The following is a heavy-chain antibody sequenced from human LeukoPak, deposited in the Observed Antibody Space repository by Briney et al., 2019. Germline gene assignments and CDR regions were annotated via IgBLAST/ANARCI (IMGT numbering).Heavy chain of an antibody. CDR1: GDSTSSYY. Sequence: SETLSLTCTVSGDSTSSYYWSCIRHPPGKGLEWIGHIYYSGSTDYNPSLKSRLTISVDTSKNQFSLQLSSVTAADTAVYFCARQNSGARLNVWGQGTTVTVSS. CDR2: IYYSGST. D-gene: IGHD6-25*01. CDR3: ARQNSGARLNV. V-gene: IGHV4-59*08. J-gene: IGHJ6*02.